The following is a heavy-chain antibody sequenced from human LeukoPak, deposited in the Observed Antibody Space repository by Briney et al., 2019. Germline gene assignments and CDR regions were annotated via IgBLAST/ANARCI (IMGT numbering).Heavy chain of an antibody. CDR2: VYHSGST. CDR3: ASSSVSYDFWSGYYTVEGNYFDY. V-gene: IGHV4-59*08. CDR1: GASISSSS. Sequence: SETLSLTCTVSGASISSSSWSWIRQPPGKGLEWVGYVYHSGSTNYNPSLKSRVTISVDTSKNQFSLKLSSVTVADTAVYYCASSSVSYDFWSGYYTVEGNYFDYWGQGTLVTVSS. J-gene: IGHJ4*02. D-gene: IGHD3-3*01.